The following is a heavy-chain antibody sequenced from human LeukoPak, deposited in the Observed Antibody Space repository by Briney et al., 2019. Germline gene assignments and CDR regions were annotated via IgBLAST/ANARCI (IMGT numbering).Heavy chain of an antibody. CDR1: GFTFSSYA. J-gene: IGHJ4*02. CDR2: ISYDGSNK. V-gene: IGHV3-30*04. CDR3: ARGMDYGDFIGDADY. D-gene: IGHD4-17*01. Sequence: GGSLRLSCAASGFTFSSYAMHWVRQAPGKGLEWVAVISYDGSNKYYADSVKGRFTIPRDNSKNTLYLQMNSLRAEDTAVYYCARGMDYGDFIGDADYWGQGTLVTVSS.